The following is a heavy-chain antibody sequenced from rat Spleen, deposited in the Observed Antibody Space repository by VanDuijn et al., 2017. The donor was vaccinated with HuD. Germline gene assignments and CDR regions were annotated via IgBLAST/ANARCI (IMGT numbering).Heavy chain of an antibody. V-gene: IGHV2S12*01. J-gene: IGHJ2*01. D-gene: IGHD1-2*01. CDR3: ARSDYSSPYYFDY. CDR2: ISSGGAT. CDR1: GFSLTSNG. Sequence: QVQLKESGPGLVQPSQTLSLTCTVSGFSLTSNGVSWVRQSPGEGLEWIAAISSGGATYYNSVLKSRLSISRDTSKSQVFLKMNNLQTEDTAMYFCARSDYSSPYYFDYWGQGVMVTVSS.